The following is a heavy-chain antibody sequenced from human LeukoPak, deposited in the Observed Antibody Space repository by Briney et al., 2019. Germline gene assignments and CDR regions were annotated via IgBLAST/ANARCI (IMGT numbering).Heavy chain of an antibody. CDR3: ARGFDTNAFDI. Sequence: PGGSLRLSCAASGFTSNAYTMHWVRQAPGKGLEWVARISNDGSNKYYTDSVKGRFTISRDSSKNTVYLQMNSLRTEDTALYYCARGFDTNAFDIWGQGTLVTVSS. J-gene: IGHJ3*02. V-gene: IGHV3-30*04. CDR1: GFTSNAYT. D-gene: IGHD3-3*01. CDR2: ISNDGSNK.